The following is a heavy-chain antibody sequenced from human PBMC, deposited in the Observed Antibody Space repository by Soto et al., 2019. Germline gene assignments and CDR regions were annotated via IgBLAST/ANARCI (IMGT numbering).Heavy chain of an antibody. CDR3: ARRGWGSSWNYFDF. CDR1: GGSISSSGYY. Sequence: SETLSLTCTVSGGSISSSGYYWAWIRQPPGKGLEWIGSIFYSGSTQYSPSLQSRVTLSVDTSKNQFSLKLSSVTAADTAVYYCARRGWGSSWNYFDFWGQGTPVTVSS. J-gene: IGHJ4*02. V-gene: IGHV4-39*01. D-gene: IGHD6-13*01. CDR2: IFYSGST.